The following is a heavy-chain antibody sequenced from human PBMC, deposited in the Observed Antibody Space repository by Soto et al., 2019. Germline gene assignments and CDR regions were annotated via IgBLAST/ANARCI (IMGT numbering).Heavy chain of an antibody. J-gene: IGHJ4*02. D-gene: IGHD1-26*01. Sequence: GGSLRLSCAASGFTFSNAWMNWVRQAPGKGLEWVGRIKSRTDGGTTDYAAPVKGRFTISTDDSKNTLYLQMISLKTEDTAVYYCAIRPVYTGSYSAFDYWGQGTLVTVSS. V-gene: IGHV3-15*07. CDR1: GFTFSNAW. CDR2: IKSRTDGGTT. CDR3: AIRPVYTGSYSAFDY.